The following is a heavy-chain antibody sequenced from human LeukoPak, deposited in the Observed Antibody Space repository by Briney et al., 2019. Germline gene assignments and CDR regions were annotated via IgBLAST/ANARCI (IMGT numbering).Heavy chain of an antibody. Sequence: PGGSLRLSCAASGFTFSSYGMHWVRQAPGKGLEWVAFIRYDGGNTYYVDSVKGRFTISRDNSKNTLYPQMNSLRAEDTAVYYCAKHLFTGSYTSTFDYWGQGTLVTVSS. D-gene: IGHD1-26*01. CDR2: IRYDGGNT. CDR3: AKHLFTGSYTSTFDY. CDR1: GFTFSSYG. J-gene: IGHJ4*02. V-gene: IGHV3-30*02.